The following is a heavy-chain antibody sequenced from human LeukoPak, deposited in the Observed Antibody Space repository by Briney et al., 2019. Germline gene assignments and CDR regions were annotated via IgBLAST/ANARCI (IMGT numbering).Heavy chain of an antibody. J-gene: IGHJ3*02. Sequence: ASVKVSCKASGYTFTYYYMHWVRQAPGQGLEWMGCINPSSGGTNYAQQFQGRVTVNRDTSISTAYMDLSRLRSDDTAVYYCARAGVWDYSDSSGYHNAAFDIWGQGTMVTVSS. D-gene: IGHD3-22*01. CDR1: GYTFTYYY. V-gene: IGHV1-2*02. CDR2: INPSSGGT. CDR3: ARAGVWDYSDSSGYHNAAFDI.